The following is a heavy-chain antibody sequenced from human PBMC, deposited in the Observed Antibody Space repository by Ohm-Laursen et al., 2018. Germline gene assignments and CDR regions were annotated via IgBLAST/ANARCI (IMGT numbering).Heavy chain of an antibody. CDR2: ISGNGGST. Sequence: SLRLSCSASGFTFRTYAMNWVRQAPGKGLEWVLGISGNGGSTYYADSVKGRLTISRDNSKNTLYLQMNSLRAEDTAVYYCAKVPMGGVTIAARRMATFDIWGQGTMVTVSS. CDR1: GFTFRTYA. V-gene: IGHV3-23*01. CDR3: AKVPMGGVTIAARRMATFDI. D-gene: IGHD6-6*01. J-gene: IGHJ3*02.